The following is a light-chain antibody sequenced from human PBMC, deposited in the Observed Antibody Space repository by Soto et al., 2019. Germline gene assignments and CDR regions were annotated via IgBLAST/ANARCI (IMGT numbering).Light chain of an antibody. CDR2: SNK. V-gene: IGLV1-44*01. J-gene: IGLJ3*02. CDR1: TSNIGINT. CDR3: AAWDDSVNGWV. Sequence: QSVLTQPPSASGTPGQRVTISCSGNTSNIGINTVNWYKQLPGTAPQLLIYSNKQRPSGVPDRLSGSKSGTSASLAISGLQSEDEADYYCAAWDDSVNGWVFGGGTKLTVL.